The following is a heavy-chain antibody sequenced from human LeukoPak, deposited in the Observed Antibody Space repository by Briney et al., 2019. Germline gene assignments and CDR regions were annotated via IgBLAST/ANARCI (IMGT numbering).Heavy chain of an antibody. J-gene: IGHJ4*02. CDR2: INTDGSST. CDR3: ARGAPYSSSWYDFDY. D-gene: IGHD6-13*01. CDR1: GFTFSSFW. Sequence: GGSLRLSCAASGFTFSSFWMHWVRQAPGKGLVWVSRINTDGSSTIYADSVKGRFTISRDNAKNTLYLQMSSLRAEDTAVYYCARGAPYSSSWYDFDYWGQGTLVTVSS. V-gene: IGHV3-74*01.